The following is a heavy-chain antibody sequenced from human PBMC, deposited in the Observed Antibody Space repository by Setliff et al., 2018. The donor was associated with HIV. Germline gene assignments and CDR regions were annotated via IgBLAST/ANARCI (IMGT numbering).Heavy chain of an antibody. V-gene: IGHV3-48*04. Sequence: GGSLRLSCAASGFTFSSYSMNWVRQAPGKGLEWVSYISSSSSTIYYADSVKGRFTISRDNAKNSLYLQMNSLRVEDTAIYYCTREQWSPLMAYDIWGQGTMVTVSS. CDR1: GFTFSSYS. CDR3: TREQWSPLMAYDI. J-gene: IGHJ3*02. CDR2: ISSSSSTI. D-gene: IGHD6-19*01.